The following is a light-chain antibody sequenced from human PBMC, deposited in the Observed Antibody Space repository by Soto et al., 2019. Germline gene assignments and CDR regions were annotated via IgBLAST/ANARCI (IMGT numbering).Light chain of an antibody. J-gene: IGKJ1*01. CDR1: QSVSSSS. Sequence: EIVLTQSPGTLSLSPGGRATLSCRASQSVSSSSLSWYQQKPGQAPRLLIYDTSSRATDIPARFSASGSGTDFTLTISDVQPEDFALYYCHQRQSWPRTFGQGTKVDIK. V-gene: IGKV3D-20*02. CDR3: HQRQSWPRT. CDR2: DTS.